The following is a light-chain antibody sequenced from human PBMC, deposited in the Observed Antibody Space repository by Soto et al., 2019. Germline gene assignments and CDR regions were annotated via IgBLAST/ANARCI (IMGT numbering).Light chain of an antibody. J-gene: IGKJ1*01. CDR3: QQYGSSPGT. V-gene: IGKV3-20*01. CDR2: GAS. CDR1: QSVSSSY. Sequence: EIVLTQSPGTLCLSPGERATLSCRASQSVSSSYLAWYQQKPGQAPRLLIYGASSRATGIPDRFNGSGSGTDFTLTISRLEPEDFAVYYCQQYGSSPGTFGQGTKVDIK.